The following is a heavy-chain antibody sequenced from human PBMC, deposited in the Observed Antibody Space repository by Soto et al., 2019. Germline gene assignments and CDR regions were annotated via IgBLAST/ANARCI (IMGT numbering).Heavy chain of an antibody. CDR1: GFTFTDYG. D-gene: IGHD3-16*01. Sequence: PGWSLRRSCAASGFTFTDYGMHWVRHAPGKGLECVSITCSGGTTYYADSVRGRFTISSDNSKNTLYLQMNSLRAEGTDVYYCAGRLATAASLDYWGQGTLVTVSS. CDR2: TCSGGTT. CDR3: AGRLATAASLDY. V-gene: IGHV3-53*01. J-gene: IGHJ4*02.